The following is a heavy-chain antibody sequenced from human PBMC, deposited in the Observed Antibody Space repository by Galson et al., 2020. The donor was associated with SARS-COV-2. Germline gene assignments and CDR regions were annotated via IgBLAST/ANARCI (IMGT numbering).Heavy chain of an antibody. D-gene: IGHD1-1*01. J-gene: IGHJ5*02. CDR1: GGSINSGNYY. CDR3: ARKLMTHGGWFDP. CDR2: IYTSGSP. Sequence: SETLSLTCTVSGGSINSGNYYWSWLRQPAGRRLEWIGRIYTSGSPDYNPSLKSRVSISLDTSKNQFSLKVTSVTAADTAVYYCARKLMTHGGWFDPWGQGILVTVSS. V-gene: IGHV4-61*02.